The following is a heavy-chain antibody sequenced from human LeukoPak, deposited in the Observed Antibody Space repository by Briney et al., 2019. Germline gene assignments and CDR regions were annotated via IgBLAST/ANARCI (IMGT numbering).Heavy chain of an antibody. CDR1: GGSFSGYY. V-gene: IGHV4-34*01. Sequence: SETLSLTCAVYGGSFSGYYWSWIRQPPGKGLEWIGEINHSGSTNYNPSLKSRVTISVDTSENQFSLKLSSVTAADTAVYYCARARIQLWSAYYYYYMDVWGKGTTVTVSS. CDR3: ARARIQLWSAYYYYYMDV. CDR2: INHSGST. J-gene: IGHJ6*03. D-gene: IGHD5-18*01.